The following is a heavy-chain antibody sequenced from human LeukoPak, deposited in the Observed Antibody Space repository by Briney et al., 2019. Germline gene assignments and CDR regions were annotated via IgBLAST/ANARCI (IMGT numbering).Heavy chain of an antibody. CDR3: AKERTVGASYWYVEL. J-gene: IGHJ2*01. Sequence: GVSLRLSCVACVVTLSNFPMSWARQAPGKGLEWVSGISSSGSVGNTYYADSVQGLFTISRDNSRYTLFLHVNTLRAGVSAFYSCAKERTVGASYWYVELWGRGTLVTVSS. CDR1: VVTLSNFP. CDR2: ISSSGSVGNT. V-gene: IGHV3-23*01. D-gene: IGHD1-26*01.